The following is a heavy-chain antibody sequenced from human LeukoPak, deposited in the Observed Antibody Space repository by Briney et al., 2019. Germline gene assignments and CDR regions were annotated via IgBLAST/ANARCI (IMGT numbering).Heavy chain of an antibody. V-gene: IGHV3-7*04. J-gene: IGHJ6*02. D-gene: IGHD2-2*01. CDR1: RFTFSNYW. Sequence: GGSLRLSCGASRFTFSNYWMSWVRQAPGKGLEWVANIKEDGSEKDYVDSVKGRFTISRDNSKNTLYLQMNSLRAEDTAVYYCARGPTIYYYYGMDVWGQGTTVTVSS. CDR3: ARGPTIYYYYGMDV. CDR2: IKEDGSEK.